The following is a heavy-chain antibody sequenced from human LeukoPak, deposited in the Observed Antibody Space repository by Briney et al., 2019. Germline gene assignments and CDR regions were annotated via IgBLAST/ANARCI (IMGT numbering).Heavy chain of an antibody. Sequence: GGSLRLSCAASGFTFSTFAMHWVRQAPGKGLGWVAVISYDGSNKYYADSVKGRFNISRDNSQNTLYLQVNSLRAEDTAVYYCARGGYGVVAGKGLYYYGMDVWGQGTTVTVSS. J-gene: IGHJ6*02. CDR1: GFTFSTFA. V-gene: IGHV3-30*04. CDR3: ARGGYGVVAGKGLYYYGMDV. CDR2: ISYDGSNK. D-gene: IGHD6-19*01.